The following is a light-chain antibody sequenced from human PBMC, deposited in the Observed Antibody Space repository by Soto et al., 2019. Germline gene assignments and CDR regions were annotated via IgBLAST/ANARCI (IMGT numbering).Light chain of an antibody. CDR1: QTIISNY. CDR2: GAS. V-gene: IGKV3-20*01. J-gene: IGKJ3*01. CDR3: QQYGRSPFT. Sequence: IVLTQSPGTLSLSPGERATLSCRASQTIISNYLAWYQQKPGQAPRLLIYGASSRATGIPDRFRGSGSGTDFTLTISRLEPEDFAVYYCQQYGRSPFTFGPGTKVDIK.